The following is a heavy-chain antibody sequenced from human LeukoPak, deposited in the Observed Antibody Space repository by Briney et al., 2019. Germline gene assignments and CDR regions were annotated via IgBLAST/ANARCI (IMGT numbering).Heavy chain of an antibody. D-gene: IGHD6-19*01. CDR2: ISSSSSYM. Sequence: GGSLRLSCAASGFTFSSYAMSWVRQAPGKGLEWVSSISSSSSYMYYADSVKGRFTISRDNSKNTLYLQMNSLRAEDTAVYYCAKDPSGSGWYFDYWGQGTLVTVSS. CDR1: GFTFSSYA. CDR3: AKDPSGSGWYFDY. V-gene: IGHV3-21*01. J-gene: IGHJ4*02.